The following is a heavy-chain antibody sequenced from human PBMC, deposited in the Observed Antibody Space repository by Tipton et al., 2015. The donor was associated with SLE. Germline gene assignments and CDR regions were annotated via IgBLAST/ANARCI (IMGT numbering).Heavy chain of an antibody. J-gene: IGHJ4*02. D-gene: IGHD4-17*01. CDR3: ARNRVDYGALDS. CDR1: GGFISIGSYY. V-gene: IGHV4-39*07. CDR2: VYHTGSA. Sequence: TLSLTCTVSGGFISIGSYYWAWIRQPLGKGLEWIGSVYHTGSAYYNASLKSRVTISIDTSKNQFFLKLTSVTAADTAVYFCARNRVDYGALDSWGQGAPVTVSS.